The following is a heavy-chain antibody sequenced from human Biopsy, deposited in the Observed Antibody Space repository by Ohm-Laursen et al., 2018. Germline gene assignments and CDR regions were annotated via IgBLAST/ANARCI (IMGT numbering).Heavy chain of an antibody. Sequence: GSLRLSCTASGFIFSDYYMSWIRQAPGKGLEWVSNINSVGTLYYADSVRGRFTISRDNAKNSLYLQMNSLRVEDTAVYYCARSVGIMAAPIDYWGQGTLVTVSS. J-gene: IGHJ4*02. CDR2: INSVGTL. V-gene: IGHV3-11*01. CDR1: GFIFSDYY. CDR3: ARSVGIMAAPIDY. D-gene: IGHD3-16*01.